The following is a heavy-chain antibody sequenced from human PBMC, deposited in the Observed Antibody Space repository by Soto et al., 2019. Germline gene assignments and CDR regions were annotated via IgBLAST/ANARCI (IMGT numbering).Heavy chain of an antibody. V-gene: IGHV3-30*18. J-gene: IGHJ4*02. D-gene: IGHD3-16*02. CDR2: ISHDGSNK. CDR3: SKDDNYDYVWGTYRSLYFDY. Sequence: GGSLRLSCTASRFTFSSYGMHWVRQAPGKGLEWVAVISHDGSNKYYAGSVKGRFTISRDNSKNTLYLQMNSLRAEDTAVYYCSKDDNYDYVWGTYRSLYFDYWGRGTLVTVSS. CDR1: RFTFSSYG.